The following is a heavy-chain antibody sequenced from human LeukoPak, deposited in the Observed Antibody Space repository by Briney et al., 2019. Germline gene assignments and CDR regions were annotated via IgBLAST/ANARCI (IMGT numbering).Heavy chain of an antibody. CDR2: IYYSGST. V-gene: IGHV4-39*07. CDR3: ARDQGSSWYSDAFDI. Sequence: PSETLSLTCSVSGGSISSSSYYWGWIRQPPGKGLEWIGSIYYSGSTYYNPSLKSRVTISVDTSKNQFSLKLSSVTAADTAVYYCARDQGSSWYSDAFDIWGQGTMVTVSS. J-gene: IGHJ3*02. CDR1: GGSISSSSYY. D-gene: IGHD6-13*01.